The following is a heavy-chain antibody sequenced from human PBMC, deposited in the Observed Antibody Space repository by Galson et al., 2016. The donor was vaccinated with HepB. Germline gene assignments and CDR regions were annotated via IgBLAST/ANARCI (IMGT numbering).Heavy chain of an antibody. CDR3: ARESGDPRFF. D-gene: IGHD2-21*02. J-gene: IGHJ4*02. CDR1: GYTFTSYY. CDR2: IHPNGGAT. Sequence: SGYTFTSYYLHWVRQAPGQGLEWMGMIHPNGGATSYAQKFQGRVTITRDTSTTTVHMELSSLRSDATAVYYCARESGDPRFFWGQGTLGTVSS. V-gene: IGHV1-46*01.